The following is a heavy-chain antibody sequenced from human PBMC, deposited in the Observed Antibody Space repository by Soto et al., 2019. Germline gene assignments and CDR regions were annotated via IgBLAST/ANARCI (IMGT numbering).Heavy chain of an antibody. D-gene: IGHD6-13*01. CDR2: ISAYNGNT. CDR3: ARVPGIAAAGQYNWFDP. Sequence: GASVKVSCKASGYTFTSYGISWVRQAPGQGLEWMGWISAYNGNTNYAQKLQGRVTMTTDTSTSTAYMELRSLRSDDTAVYYCARVPGIAAAGQYNWFDPWGQGTLVTVSS. V-gene: IGHV1-18*01. J-gene: IGHJ5*02. CDR1: GYTFTSYG.